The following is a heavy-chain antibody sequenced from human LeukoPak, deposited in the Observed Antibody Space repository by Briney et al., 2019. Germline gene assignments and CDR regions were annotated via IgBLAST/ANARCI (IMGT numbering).Heavy chain of an antibody. D-gene: IGHD6-19*01. V-gene: IGHV1-69*13. CDR1: GYTFSSYA. J-gene: IGHJ4*02. CDR2: IIPIFGTA. Sequence: SVKVSCKASGYTFSSYAMNWVRQAPGQGLEWMGGIIPIFGTANYAQKFQGRVTITAGESTSTAYMELSSLRSEDTAVYYCARGGQWLVQYYFDYWGQGTLVTVSS. CDR3: ARGGQWLVQYYFDY.